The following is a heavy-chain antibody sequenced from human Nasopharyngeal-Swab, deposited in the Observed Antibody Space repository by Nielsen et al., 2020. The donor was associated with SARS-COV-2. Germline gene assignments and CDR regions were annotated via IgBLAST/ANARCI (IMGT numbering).Heavy chain of an antibody. D-gene: IGHD6-13*01. Sequence: SETLSLTCAVYGGSFSGYYWSWIRQPPGKGLEWIGEINHSGSTNYNPSLKSRVTISVDTSKNQFSLKLSSVTAADTAVYYCARPDSSWYGPFDPWGQGTLVTVSS. CDR1: GGSFSGYY. V-gene: IGHV4-34*01. J-gene: IGHJ5*02. CDR2: INHSGST. CDR3: ARPDSSWYGPFDP.